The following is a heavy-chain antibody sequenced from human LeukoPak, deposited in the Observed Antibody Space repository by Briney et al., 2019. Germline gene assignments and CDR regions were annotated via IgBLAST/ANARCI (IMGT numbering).Heavy chain of an antibody. D-gene: IGHD3-16*01. J-gene: IGHJ6*03. Sequence: ASLKVSCTTPRGALISYGVSCVRHAPGQAGERIGGGIAFFGTAKYAQRIHGTVTSTTDESTSAAYMELCSLRPADPATYYCAREVGDFVHLMDVGGRGTAVSVSS. CDR2: GIAFFGTA. V-gene: IGHV1-69*05. CDR3: AREVGDFVHLMDV. CDR1: RGALISYG.